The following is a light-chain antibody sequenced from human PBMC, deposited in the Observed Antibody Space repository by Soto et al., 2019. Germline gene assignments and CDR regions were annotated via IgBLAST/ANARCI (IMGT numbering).Light chain of an antibody. Sequence: QSVLTQPPSASGTPGQRVTISCSGRRSNIETNTVNWYQQLPGTAPKLLIYGDDQRPSGVPDRFSGSKSGTSASLAISGLQSEDEADYYCATWDDRLNGWVFGGGTKVTVL. J-gene: IGLJ3*02. CDR3: ATWDDRLNGWV. V-gene: IGLV1-44*01. CDR1: RSNIETNT. CDR2: GDD.